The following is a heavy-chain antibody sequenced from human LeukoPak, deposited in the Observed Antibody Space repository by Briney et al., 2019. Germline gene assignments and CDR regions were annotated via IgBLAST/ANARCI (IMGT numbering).Heavy chain of an antibody. D-gene: IGHD6-13*01. CDR1: GGSISSYY. J-gene: IGHJ6*02. Sequence: SETLSLTCTVSGGSISSYYWSWIRQPAGKGLEWIGRIYTSGSTNYNPSLKSRVTMSVDTSKNQFSLKLSSVTAADTAVYYCARDQTLSSSWYEYYYYGMDVWGQGTTVTVSS. CDR3: ARDQTLSSSWYEYYYYGMDV. CDR2: IYTSGST. V-gene: IGHV4-4*07.